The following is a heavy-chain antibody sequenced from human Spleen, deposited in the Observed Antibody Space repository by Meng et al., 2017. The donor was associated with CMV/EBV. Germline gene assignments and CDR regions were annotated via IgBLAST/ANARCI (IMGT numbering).Heavy chain of an antibody. D-gene: IGHD6-19*01. CDR2: IYPDGRT. J-gene: IGHJ4*02. CDR1: GFIVSGNY. Sequence: GGSLRLSCAPSGFIVSGNYMSWVRQAPGKGLEWVSVIYPDGRTYYANSVKGRFTISRDNSKNTIYLQMNSLRVEDTAVYYCARDKFEGGYSSGWFGYWGQGTLVTVSS. CDR3: ARDKFEGGYSSGWFGY. V-gene: IGHV3-53*01.